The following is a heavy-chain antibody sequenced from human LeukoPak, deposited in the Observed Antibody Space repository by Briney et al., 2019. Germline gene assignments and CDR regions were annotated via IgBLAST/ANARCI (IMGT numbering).Heavy chain of an antibody. V-gene: IGHV3-74*01. Sequence: GGSLRLSCAVFGFTFSNYWVHWVRQAPGKGLVWVSRINPDGSTTNYADSVKGRFTISRDNSKNTLYLQMNSLRAEDTAIYYCAKAYSSGWNYFDHWGQGTPVAVS. J-gene: IGHJ4*02. CDR1: GFTFSNYW. D-gene: IGHD6-19*01. CDR2: INPDGSTT. CDR3: AKAYSSGWNYFDH.